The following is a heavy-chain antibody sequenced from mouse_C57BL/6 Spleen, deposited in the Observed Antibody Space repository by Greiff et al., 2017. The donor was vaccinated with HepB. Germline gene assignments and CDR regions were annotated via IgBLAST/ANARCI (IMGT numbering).Heavy chain of an antibody. CDR1: GYTFTSYT. D-gene: IGHD1-1*01. V-gene: IGHV1-4*01. CDR2: INPSSGYT. CDR3: ASSDYGSSSFAY. Sequence: QVQLKESGAELARPGASVKMSCKASGYTFTSYTMHWVKQRPGQGLEWIGYINPSSGYTKYNQKFKDKATLTADKSSSTAYMQLSSLTSEDSAVYYCASSDYGSSSFAYWGQGTLVTVSA. J-gene: IGHJ3*01.